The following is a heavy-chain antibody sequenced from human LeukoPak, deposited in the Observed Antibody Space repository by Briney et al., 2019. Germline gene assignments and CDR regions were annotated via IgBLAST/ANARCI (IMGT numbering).Heavy chain of an antibody. CDR3: ARSNARDGYNFGY. Sequence: SETLSLTCTVSGGSISSNSYYWGWIRQPPGKGLEWIGSIYYSGTTYYNPSLKSRVTISVDTSKTQLSLKMTSMTAADTAVYYCARSNARDGYNFGYWGQGTLVTVSS. J-gene: IGHJ4*02. D-gene: IGHD5-24*01. CDR2: IYYSGTT. V-gene: IGHV4-39*07. CDR1: GGSISSNSYY.